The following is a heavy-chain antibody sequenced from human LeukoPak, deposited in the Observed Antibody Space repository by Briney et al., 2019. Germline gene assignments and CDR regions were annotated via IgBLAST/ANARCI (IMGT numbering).Heavy chain of an antibody. CDR1: GFIFSSYA. V-gene: IGHV3-23*01. D-gene: IGHD3-10*01. Sequence: PGGSLRLSGAASGFIFSSYAMSWVRQAPGKRLEWVSALSGSGGNTYYADSLKGRFTISRDNSKSTVYLQMNSLRPEDTALYYCARDGGRATIVRGIIIMSVGDFWGQGALVTVSS. CDR2: LSGSGGNT. J-gene: IGHJ4*02. CDR3: ARDGGRATIVRGIIIMSVGDF.